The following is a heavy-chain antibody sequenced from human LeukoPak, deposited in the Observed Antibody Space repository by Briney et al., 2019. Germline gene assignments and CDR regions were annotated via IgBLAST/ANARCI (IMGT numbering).Heavy chain of an antibody. J-gene: IGHJ4*02. CDR1: GFTFSIYA. V-gene: IGHV3-23*01. D-gene: IGHD6-13*01. Sequence: PGGSLRLSCAASGFTFSIYAMSWVRRAPGKGLEWVSAISGSGGSTYYADSVKGRFTISRDNSKNTLYLQMNSLRAEDTAVYYCAKVRIAAAGTAGPGDYWGQGTLVTVSS. CDR2: ISGSGGST. CDR3: AKVRIAAAGTAGPGDY.